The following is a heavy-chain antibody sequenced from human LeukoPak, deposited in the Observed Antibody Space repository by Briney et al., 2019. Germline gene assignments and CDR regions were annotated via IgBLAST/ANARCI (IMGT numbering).Heavy chain of an antibody. J-gene: IGHJ3*02. CDR1: VFTFSSYE. CDR2: ISISGSTI. Sequence: GGSLGLSCAASVFTFSSYEMNGVRQAPGKGLEGVSYISISGSTIYYADSVKGRFTISRDNAKNSLYLQMNSLRAEDTAVSYCARDCSGGSCYSPAPGAFDIWGQGTMVTVSS. CDR3: ARDCSGGSCYSPAPGAFDI. V-gene: IGHV3-48*03. D-gene: IGHD2-15*01.